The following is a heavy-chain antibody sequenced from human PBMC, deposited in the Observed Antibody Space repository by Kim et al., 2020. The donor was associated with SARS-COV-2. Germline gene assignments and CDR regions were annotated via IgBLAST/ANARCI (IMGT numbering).Heavy chain of an antibody. CDR3: ARALPGPTGWFDP. D-gene: IGHD3-10*01. J-gene: IGHJ5*02. CDR1: GFTFSSYG. Sequence: GGSLRLSCAASGFTFSSYGMHWVRQAPGKGLEWVAVIWYDASNKYYADSVKGRFTISRDNSKNTLYLQMNSLRAEDTAVYYCARALPGPTGWFDPWGQGTLVTVSS. CDR2: IWYDASNK. V-gene: IGHV3-33*01.